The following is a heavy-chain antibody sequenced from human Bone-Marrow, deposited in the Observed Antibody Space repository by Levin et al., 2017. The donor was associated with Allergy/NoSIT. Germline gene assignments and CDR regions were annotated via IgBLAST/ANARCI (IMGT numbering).Heavy chain of an antibody. CDR2: IKSKANGETT. J-gene: IGHJ4*02. Sequence: GGSLRLSCVASGLTFSDTWMTWVRQGPGRGLEWVGRIKSKANGETTEYAAPVKGRFTISRDDSKNTMHLEMHSLKTEDTALYFCTTDFSETRDCIRTICPSWGQGTLVTVSS. V-gene: IGHV3-15*01. CDR3: TTDFSETRDCIRTICPS. CDR1: GLTFSDTW. D-gene: IGHD2-2*01.